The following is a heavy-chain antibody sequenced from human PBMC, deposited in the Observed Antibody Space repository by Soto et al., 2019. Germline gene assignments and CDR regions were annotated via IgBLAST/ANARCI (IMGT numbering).Heavy chain of an antibody. CDR3: ASPIAAAGTGEGTYDAFDI. Sequence: SVKVSCKASGGTFSSYAISWVRQAPGQGLEWMGGIIPIFGTANYAQKFQGRVTITADESTSTAYMELSSLRSEDTAVYYCASPIAAAGTGEGTYDAFDIWGQGTMATVSS. V-gene: IGHV1-69*13. J-gene: IGHJ3*02. D-gene: IGHD6-13*01. CDR2: IIPIFGTA. CDR1: GGTFSSYA.